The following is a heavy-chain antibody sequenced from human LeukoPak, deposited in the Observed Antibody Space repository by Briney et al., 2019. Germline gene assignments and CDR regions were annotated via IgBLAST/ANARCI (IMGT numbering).Heavy chain of an antibody. CDR3: ARDGGLHTNFDY. V-gene: IGHV3-7*01. J-gene: IGHJ4*02. D-gene: IGHD2-15*01. CDR2: TKPDGSAE. CDR1: GFSFRNYW. Sequence: PGGSLRLSCAASGFSFRNYWMGWVRQAPGKGLEWVANTKPDGSAEYYADSVGGRFTASRDNANSLLYLQMNRLRAEDTAVYYCARDGGLHTNFDYWGQGTLLTVSS.